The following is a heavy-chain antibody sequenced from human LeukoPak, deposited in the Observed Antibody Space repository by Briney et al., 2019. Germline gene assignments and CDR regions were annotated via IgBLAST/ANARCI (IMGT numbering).Heavy chain of an antibody. V-gene: IGHV3-7*01. D-gene: IGHD6-19*01. CDR2: IKAEGSES. J-gene: IGHJ4*02. CDR3: ARESTGWYPDY. CDR1: GFTFSSYG. Sequence: GGSLRLSCAASGFTFSSYGMSWVRQAPGKGLEWVANIKAEGSESHFVDSLRGRFTISRDNAQNSLYLQLNSLRAEDTAVYYCARESTGWYPDYWGQGTLVTVSS.